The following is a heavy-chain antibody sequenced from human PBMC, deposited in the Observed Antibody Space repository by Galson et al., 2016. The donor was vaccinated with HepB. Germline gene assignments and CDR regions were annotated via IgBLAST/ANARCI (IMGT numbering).Heavy chain of an antibody. Sequence: SLRLSCAASGFTFTTHTMNWVRQAPGKGLESISYISTNGATIHYADSVKGRSTISRDNSKNTLSLQMNSLRAEDTALYYCAKDLGDRLVTVYYYMDAWGKGTTVTVSS. CDR1: GFTFTTHT. CDR3: AKDLGDRLVTVYYYMDA. V-gene: IGHV3-48*01. J-gene: IGHJ6*03. D-gene: IGHD4-11*01. CDR2: ISTNGATI.